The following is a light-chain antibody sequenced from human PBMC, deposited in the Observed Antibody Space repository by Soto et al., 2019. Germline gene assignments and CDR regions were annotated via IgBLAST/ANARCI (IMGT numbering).Light chain of an antibody. Sequence: EIVLTQSPGTLSLSPGERATLSCRASQSVSSSYLAWYQQKPGQAPRLLIYGASSRPTGIPDRFSGSGSGTDFTLTISRLKPEDFAVYYCQQYGSSPPIFTFGPGTKVDIK. CDR3: QQYGSSPPIFT. CDR1: QSVSSSY. J-gene: IGKJ3*01. V-gene: IGKV3-20*01. CDR2: GAS.